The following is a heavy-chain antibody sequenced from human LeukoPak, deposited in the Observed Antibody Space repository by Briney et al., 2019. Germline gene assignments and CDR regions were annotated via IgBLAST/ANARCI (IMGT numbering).Heavy chain of an antibody. CDR2: MKPNSGHT. CDR1: GYTFTDYE. Sequence: GASVKVSCKASGYTFTDYEINWVRQATGQGLEWMGWMKPNSGHTVYVQKFQGRVTMTGDTSIGTAYMELSSLRSEDTAVYYCARAHTSSWRLNWFDSWGQGTLVTVSS. J-gene: IGHJ5*01. D-gene: IGHD6-13*01. CDR3: ARAHTSSWRLNWFDS. V-gene: IGHV1-8*01.